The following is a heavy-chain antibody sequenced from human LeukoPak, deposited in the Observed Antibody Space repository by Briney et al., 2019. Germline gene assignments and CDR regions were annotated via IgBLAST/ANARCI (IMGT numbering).Heavy chain of an antibody. D-gene: IGHD6-19*01. CDR2: INPNTGGT. CDR3: ASYPRYSSSPPFDY. J-gene: IGHJ4*02. CDR1: GYIFTGQD. Sequence: ASVKVSCKASGYIFTGQDMRWVRQAPGQGLEWMGWINPNTGGTHYAQRFQGRVTMTRDTSISTAYMELSSLTPDDTAVYYCASYPRYSSSPPFDYWGQGTLVTVSS. V-gene: IGHV1-2*02.